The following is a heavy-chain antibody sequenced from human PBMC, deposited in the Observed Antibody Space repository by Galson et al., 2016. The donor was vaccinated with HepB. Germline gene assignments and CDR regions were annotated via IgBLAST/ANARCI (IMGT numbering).Heavy chain of an antibody. D-gene: IGHD3-22*01. CDR1: GFTFSTYS. V-gene: IGHV3-21*01. J-gene: IGHJ4*02. CDR3: AKDLYYYDSSGQSFFDY. CDR2: ISGNSNYV. Sequence: SLRLSCAASGFTFSTYSMNWVRQAPGKGLEWVSSISGNSNYVYHADSVKGRFTISRDNAKNSLYLQMDSLRAEDTALYYCAKDLYYYDSSGQSFFDYWGQGTQVTVSS.